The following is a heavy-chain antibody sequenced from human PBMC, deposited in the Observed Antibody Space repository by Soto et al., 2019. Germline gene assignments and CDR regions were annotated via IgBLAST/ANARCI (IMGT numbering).Heavy chain of an antibody. J-gene: IGHJ4*02. D-gene: IGHD6-19*01. CDR3: ARLFDTSGWYDY. CDR1: GYSFTSYW. Sequence: PGESLKISCKGSGYSFTSYWIGWVRQMPGKGLERMGIIYPGDSDTRYSPSFQGQVTISADKSITTIYLQWSSLTASDTAIYYCARLFDTSGWYDYWGQGTLVTVSS. CDR2: IYPGDSDT. V-gene: IGHV5-51*01.